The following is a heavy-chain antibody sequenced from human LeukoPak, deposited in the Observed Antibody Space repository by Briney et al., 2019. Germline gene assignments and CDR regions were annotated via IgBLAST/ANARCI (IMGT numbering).Heavy chain of an antibody. J-gene: IGHJ4*02. V-gene: IGHV1-24*01. CDR2: FDHEDGKI. CDR1: GHTLITFS. CDR3: GKTRGDSGAYYGFDY. Sequence: ASVKVSCKVSGHTLITFSMHWVRQAPGKGLEWMGGFDHEDGKIVFAQKLQGRVTMTEDTSTDTAYMDLSSLRSEDTAMYYCGKTRGDSGAYYGFDYWGRGTLVTVST. D-gene: IGHD1-26*01.